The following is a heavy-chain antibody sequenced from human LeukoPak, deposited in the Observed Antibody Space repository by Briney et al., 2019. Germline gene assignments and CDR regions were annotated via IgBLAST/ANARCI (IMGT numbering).Heavy chain of an antibody. J-gene: IGHJ4*02. CDR3: ASSKVRGVIRALDS. Sequence: SETLSLTCTVSGGSISSYYWSWIRQPPGKGLEWIGYIYYSGSTNYNPSLKSRVTISVDTSKNQFSLKLSSVTAADTAVYYCASSKVRGVIRALDSWGQGTLVTVSS. CDR2: IYYSGST. D-gene: IGHD3-10*01. CDR1: GGSISSYY. V-gene: IGHV4-59*01.